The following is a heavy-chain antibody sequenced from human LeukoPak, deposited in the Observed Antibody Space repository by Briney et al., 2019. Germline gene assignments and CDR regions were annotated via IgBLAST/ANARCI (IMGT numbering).Heavy chain of an antibody. Sequence: SETLSLTCTVSGGSISSHYWSWIRQPPGKGLEWIGYIYYSGSTNYNPSLKSRVTISVDTSKNQFSLKLSSVTAADTAVYYCARDRYGGRDFDYWGQGTLVTVSS. CDR1: GGSISSHY. CDR3: ARDRYGGRDFDY. D-gene: IGHD4-23*01. J-gene: IGHJ4*02. CDR2: IYYSGST. V-gene: IGHV4-59*11.